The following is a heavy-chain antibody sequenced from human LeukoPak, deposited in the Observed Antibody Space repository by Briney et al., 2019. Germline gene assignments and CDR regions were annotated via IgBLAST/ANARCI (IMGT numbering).Heavy chain of an antibody. V-gene: IGHV5-51*01. CDR3: ARHMPHTYCSSTSCFALDI. CDR2: IYPGDSDT. Sequence: VESLKISCKGSGYSFTSYWIGWVRQMPGKGLEWMGIIYPGDSDTRYSPSFQGQVTISADKSISTAYLQWSSLKASDTAMYYCARHMPHTYCSSTSCFALDIWGQGTMVTVSS. D-gene: IGHD2-2*01. CDR1: GYSFTSYW. J-gene: IGHJ3*02.